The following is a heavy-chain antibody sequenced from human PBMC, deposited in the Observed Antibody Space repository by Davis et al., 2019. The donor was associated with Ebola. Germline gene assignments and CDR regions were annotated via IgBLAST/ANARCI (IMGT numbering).Heavy chain of an antibody. CDR2: ISSSGSTI. V-gene: IGHV3-11*01. CDR1: GFTFTHYY. J-gene: IGHJ5*02. CDR3: ARGGGVPPRMVDP. Sequence: GSLRLSCAASGFTFTHYYMSWIRPAPVKGLEWVSYISSSGSTIYYADSVKGRFTISRDNAKNSLYLQMNSLRAGDTAVYYWARGGGVPPRMVDPWGQGTLVTVSS. D-gene: IGHD4/OR15-4a*01.